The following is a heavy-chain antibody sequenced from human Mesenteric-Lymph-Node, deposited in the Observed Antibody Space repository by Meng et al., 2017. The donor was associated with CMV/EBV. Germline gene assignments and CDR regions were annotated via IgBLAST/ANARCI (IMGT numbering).Heavy chain of an antibody. J-gene: IGHJ4*02. CDR1: GYSFTSYW. CDR2: IYPGDSDT. Sequence: GESLKISCKGSGYSFTSYWIGWVRQMPGKGLEWMGIIYPGDSDTRYSPSFQGQVTISADKSISTAYLRWSSLKASDTAMYYCARAIRGAYCGGDCYPFDYWGQGTLVTVSS. D-gene: IGHD2-21*01. CDR3: ARAIRGAYCGGDCYPFDY. V-gene: IGHV5-51*01.